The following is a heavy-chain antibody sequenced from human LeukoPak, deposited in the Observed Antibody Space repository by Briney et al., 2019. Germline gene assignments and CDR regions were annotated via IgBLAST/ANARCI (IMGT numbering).Heavy chain of an antibody. CDR3: AKAEGSGPSGAFDI. CDR1: GLTFSSHW. J-gene: IGHJ3*02. CDR2: ISGSGGST. D-gene: IGHD3-10*01. Sequence: PGGSLRLSCAASGLTFSSHWMHWVRQAPGKGLEWVSAISGSGGSTYYADSVKGRFTISRDNSKNTLYLQMNSLRAEDTAVYYCAKAEGSGPSGAFDIWGQGTMVTVSS. V-gene: IGHV3-23*01.